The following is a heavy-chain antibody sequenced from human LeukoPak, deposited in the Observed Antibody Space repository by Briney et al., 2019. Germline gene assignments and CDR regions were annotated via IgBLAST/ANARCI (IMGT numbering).Heavy chain of an antibody. V-gene: IGHV1-24*01. J-gene: IGHJ6*03. CDR1: GYTLTELS. Sequence: ASVKVSCKVSGYTLTELSMHWVRQAPGKGLEWMGGFDPEDGETIYAQKFQGRVTMTEDTSTDTAYMELSSLRSEDTAVYYCARGGFRDSGSYPYYYYYYMDVWGKGTTVTVSS. D-gene: IGHD1-26*01. CDR2: FDPEDGET. CDR3: ARGGFRDSGSYPYYYYYYMDV.